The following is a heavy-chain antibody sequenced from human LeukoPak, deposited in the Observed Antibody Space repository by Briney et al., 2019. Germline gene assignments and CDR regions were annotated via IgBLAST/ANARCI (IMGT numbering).Heavy chain of an antibody. Sequence: GRSLRLSCAASGFTFSSYAMHWVRQAPGKGLEWVAVISYDGSNKYYADSVKGRFTISRDNSKNTLYLQMNSLRAEDTAVYYCARDISYYSSTSSCSGAFDIWGQGTMVTVSS. D-gene: IGHD2-2*01. CDR1: GFTFSSYA. V-gene: IGHV3-30*04. J-gene: IGHJ3*02. CDR3: ARDISYYSSTSSCSGAFDI. CDR2: ISYDGSNK.